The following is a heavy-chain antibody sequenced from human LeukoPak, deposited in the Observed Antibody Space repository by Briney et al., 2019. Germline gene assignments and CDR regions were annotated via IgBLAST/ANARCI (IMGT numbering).Heavy chain of an antibody. V-gene: IGHV3-30*02. CDR1: GFTFSSYG. CDR2: IRYDGSNK. CDR3: ARGRGGSFGYYYYMDV. J-gene: IGHJ6*03. Sequence: PGGSLRLSCAASGFTFSSYGMHWVRQAPGKGLEWVAFIRYDGSNKYYADSVKGRFTISRDNSKNTLYLQMGSLRTEDMAVYYCARGRGGSFGYYYYMDVWGKGTTVTVSS. D-gene: IGHD1-26*01.